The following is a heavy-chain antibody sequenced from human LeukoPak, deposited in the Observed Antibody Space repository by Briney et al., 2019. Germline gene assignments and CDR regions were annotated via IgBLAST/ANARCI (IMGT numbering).Heavy chain of an antibody. Sequence: GGSLRLSCAASGFTFSDYYMSWIRQAPGKGLEWVANIKQDGSEKYYVDSVKGRFTISRDNAKNSLYLQMNSLSAEDTAVYYCARDIHGDYRFDYWGQGTLVTVSS. J-gene: IGHJ4*02. CDR1: GFTFSDYY. D-gene: IGHD4-17*01. V-gene: IGHV3-7*01. CDR3: ARDIHGDYRFDY. CDR2: IKQDGSEK.